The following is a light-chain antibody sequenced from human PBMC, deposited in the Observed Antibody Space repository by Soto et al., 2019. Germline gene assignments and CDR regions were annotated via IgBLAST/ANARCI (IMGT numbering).Light chain of an antibody. V-gene: IGLV2-14*03. CDR3: ASYTTSSTYV. Sequence: QSALTQPASVSGSPGQSIAISCTGTSSDVGGFNYVSWYQQHPGKAPKFMIYDVSSRPSGVSDRFSGSKSGNTASLTISGLQAEDEPDYYCASYTTSSTYVFGTGTKLTVL. J-gene: IGLJ1*01. CDR2: DVS. CDR1: SSDVGGFNY.